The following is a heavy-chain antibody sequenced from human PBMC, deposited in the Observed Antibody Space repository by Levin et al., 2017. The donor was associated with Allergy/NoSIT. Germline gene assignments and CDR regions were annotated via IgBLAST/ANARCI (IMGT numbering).Heavy chain of an antibody. D-gene: IGHD7-27*01. CDR1: GFTFGDYA. Sequence: GGSLRLSCAASGFTFGDYAMHWVRQAPGKGLEWVSGINWNRDKIGYADSVRARFTISRDNDKNSMYLQMNSLAPQDTALYYCAKGLNSGSPHTFDYWGQGTLVTVSS. V-gene: IGHV3-9*01. CDR2: INWNRDKI. J-gene: IGHJ4*02. CDR3: AKGLNSGSPHTFDY.